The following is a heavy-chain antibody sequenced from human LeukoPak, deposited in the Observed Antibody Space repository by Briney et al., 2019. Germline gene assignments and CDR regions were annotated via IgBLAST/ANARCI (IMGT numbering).Heavy chain of an antibody. J-gene: IGHJ4*02. CDR1: GFTFSSYA. CDR2: ISYDGSNK. D-gene: IGHD5-12*01. Sequence: GGSLRLSCAASGFTFSSYAMHWVRQAPGKGLEWVAVISYDGSNKYYADSVKGRFSISRDSSENTLYLQMNSLRVEDTGVYYCARERATSGYYLAYWGQGTLVTVSS. CDR3: ARERATSGYYLAY. V-gene: IGHV3-30-3*01.